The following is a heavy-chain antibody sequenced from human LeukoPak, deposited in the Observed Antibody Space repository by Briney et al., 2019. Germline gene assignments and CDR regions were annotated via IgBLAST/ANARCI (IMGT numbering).Heavy chain of an antibody. CDR1: GFTFSSYA. D-gene: IGHD1-14*01. CDR2: ISGSGGST. Sequence: GGSLRLSCAASGFTFSSYAMSWVRQAPGKGLEWVSAISGSGGSTYYADSVKGRFTISRDNSKNTLYLQMNSLRAEDTAVYYCAKDPCITRTTLEYYFDYWGQGTLVTVSS. J-gene: IGHJ4*02. V-gene: IGHV3-23*01. CDR3: AKDPCITRTTLEYYFDY.